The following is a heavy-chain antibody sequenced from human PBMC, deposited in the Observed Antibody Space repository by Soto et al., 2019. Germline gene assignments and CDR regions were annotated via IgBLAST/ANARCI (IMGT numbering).Heavy chain of an antibody. CDR2: ISAYNGNT. J-gene: IGHJ4*02. D-gene: IGHD4-17*01. V-gene: IGHV1-18*01. Sequence: ASVKVSCKASGYTFTSYGISWVRQAPGQGLEWMGWISAYNGNTNYAQKFQGRVTITADKSTSTAYMELSSLRSEDTAVYYCARDLKDYGDYFDYWGQGTLVTVSS. CDR1: GYTFTSYG. CDR3: ARDLKDYGDYFDY.